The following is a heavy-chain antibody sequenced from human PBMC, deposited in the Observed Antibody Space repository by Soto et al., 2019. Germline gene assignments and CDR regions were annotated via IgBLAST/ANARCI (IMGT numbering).Heavy chain of an antibody. J-gene: IGHJ6*03. CDR3: ARVPVELPSGYYYYMDV. Sequence: QVQLQESVPGLVKPSGTLSLTCAVSSGAISSSNWWSWVRQPPGKGLEWIGEIYHSGSTNYNPSLKSRVTISVDKSKNQFSLKLSSVTAADTAVYYCARVPVELPSGYYYYMDVWGKGTTVTVSS. D-gene: IGHD1-26*01. CDR1: SGAISSSNW. CDR2: IYHSGST. V-gene: IGHV4-4*02.